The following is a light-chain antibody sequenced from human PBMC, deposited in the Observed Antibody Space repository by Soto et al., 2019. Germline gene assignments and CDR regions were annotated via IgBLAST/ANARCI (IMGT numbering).Light chain of an antibody. V-gene: IGLV2-14*03. CDR1: KSEVGAYDF. CDR3: SSYTSSSTRV. CDR2: EVS. Sequence: QSALTQPASVSGSPGQSITISCTGTKSEVGAYDFVSWYQQHPDKAPKLMIYEVSNRPSGVSNRFSGSKSVNTATLTFSGLQAEDEADYYCSSYTSSSTRVFGTGTKVTVL. J-gene: IGLJ1*01.